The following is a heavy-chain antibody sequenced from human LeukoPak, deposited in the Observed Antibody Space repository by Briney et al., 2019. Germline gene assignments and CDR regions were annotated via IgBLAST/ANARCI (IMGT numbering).Heavy chain of an antibody. V-gene: IGHV1-69*06. J-gene: IGHJ4*02. CDR1: GYTFTSYG. CDR3: ARDLIAAAGSFDY. D-gene: IGHD6-13*01. Sequence: SVKVSCKASGYTFTSYGISWVRQAPGQGLEWMGGIIPIFGTANYAQKFQGRVTITADKSTSTAYMELSSLRSEDTAVYYCARDLIAAAGSFDYWGQGTLVTVSS. CDR2: IIPIFGTA.